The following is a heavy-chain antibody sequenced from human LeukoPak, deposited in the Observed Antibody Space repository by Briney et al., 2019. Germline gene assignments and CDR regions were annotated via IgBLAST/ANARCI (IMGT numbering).Heavy chain of an antibody. CDR2: IYDTGNT. D-gene: IGHD5-18*01. V-gene: IGHV4-59*01. J-gene: IGHJ4*02. CDR1: GGSMFSNY. CDR3: ARGRVGGYSYGYLLFDY. Sequence: SETLSLTCTVSGGSMFSNYWSWIRQRPGKGLGWIGYIYDTGNTKYNTSLKSRVTISIDTFNSQFSLRLRSVTAADTAVYYCARGRVGGYSYGYLLFDYWGQGTLVTVSS.